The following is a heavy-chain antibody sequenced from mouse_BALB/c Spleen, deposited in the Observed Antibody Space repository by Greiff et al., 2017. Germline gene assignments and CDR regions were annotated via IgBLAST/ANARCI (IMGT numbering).Heavy chain of an antibody. Sequence: EVMLVESGGGLVQPGGSLKLSCAASGFTFSSYGMSWVRQTPDKRLELVATINSNGGSTYYPDSVKGRFTNSRDNAKNTLYLQMSSLKSEDTAMYYCARDKGDGYVYYLDYWGQGTTLTVSS. CDR3: ARDKGDGYVYYLDY. V-gene: IGHV5-6-3*01. J-gene: IGHJ2*01. CDR1: GFTFSSYG. D-gene: IGHD2-3*01. CDR2: INSNGGST.